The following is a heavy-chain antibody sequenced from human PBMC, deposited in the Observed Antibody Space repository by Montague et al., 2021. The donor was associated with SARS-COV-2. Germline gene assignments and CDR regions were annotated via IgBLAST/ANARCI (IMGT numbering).Heavy chain of an antibody. CDR3: ARAQNICFIANCVNYFDL. V-gene: IGHV4-59*11. CDR1: AGSISSHY. CDR2: VHYTGST. D-gene: IGHD1-1*01. Sequence: SETLSLTCTVSAGSISSHYWSWIRQPPGKALEWIGYVHYTGSTKYNPSLKTRVTLSLDTPKNHFSLRLNSVTAADTAVYYCARAQNICFIANCVNYFDLWGQGAMVTVSS. J-gene: IGHJ4*02.